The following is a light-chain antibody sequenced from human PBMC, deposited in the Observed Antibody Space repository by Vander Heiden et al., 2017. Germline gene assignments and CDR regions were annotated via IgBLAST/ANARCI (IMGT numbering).Light chain of an antibody. Sequence: QSLLPQPPSVSGPPAPRITISCTGRSSNIGAGYGVHWYQQLPGTAPKLLIYGNTNRPSGVPDRFSGSKSGTSASLAITGLQAEDEADYYCQSYDSSLSVVFGGGTKLTVL. J-gene: IGLJ2*01. CDR2: GNT. CDR3: QSYDSSLSVV. V-gene: IGLV1-40*01. CDR1: SSNIGAGYG.